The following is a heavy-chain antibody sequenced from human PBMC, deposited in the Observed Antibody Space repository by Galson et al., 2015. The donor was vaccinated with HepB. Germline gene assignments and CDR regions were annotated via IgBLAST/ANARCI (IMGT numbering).Heavy chain of an antibody. D-gene: IGHD3-16*01. CDR3: ARESGPGSFGGGWFDP. Sequence: TLSLTCSVSGGPISSGGYYWSWIRQHPGKGLEWIGYIHYSGGTYYNPSLKSRLTISVDTSKNHFSLKLNSVTAADTAVYYCARESGPGSFGGGWFDPWGQGTLVTVSS. CDR2: IHYSGGT. J-gene: IGHJ5*02. CDR1: GGPISSGGYY. V-gene: IGHV4-31*03.